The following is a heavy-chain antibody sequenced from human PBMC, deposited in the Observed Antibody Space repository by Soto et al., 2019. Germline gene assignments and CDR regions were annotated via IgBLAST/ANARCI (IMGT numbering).Heavy chain of an antibody. V-gene: IGHV4-30-4*01. Sequence: SETLSLTCTVSGGSISSGDYYWSWIRQPPGKGLEWIGYIYYSGSTYYNPSLKSRVTISVDTSKNQFSLKLSSVTAADTAVYYCARATERITIFGVVIGTSGFDPWGQGTLVTVSS. J-gene: IGHJ5*02. CDR3: ARATERITIFGVVIGTSGFDP. CDR2: IYYSGST. D-gene: IGHD3-3*01. CDR1: GGSISSGDYY.